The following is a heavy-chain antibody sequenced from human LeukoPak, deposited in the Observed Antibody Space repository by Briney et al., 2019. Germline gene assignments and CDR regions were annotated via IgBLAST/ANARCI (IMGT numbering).Heavy chain of an antibody. J-gene: IGHJ4*02. Sequence: PSETLSLTCTVSGGSISTYYWSWIRQPLGKGLEWIGYIYNSGSTNYNPSLKSRVTISVDTSKNKFSLKLSSVTAADTAVYYCARGGYSYGYDDDFDYWGQGTLVTVSS. V-gene: IGHV4-59*01. CDR1: GGSISTYY. D-gene: IGHD5-18*01. CDR2: IYNSGST. CDR3: ARGGYSYGYDDDFDY.